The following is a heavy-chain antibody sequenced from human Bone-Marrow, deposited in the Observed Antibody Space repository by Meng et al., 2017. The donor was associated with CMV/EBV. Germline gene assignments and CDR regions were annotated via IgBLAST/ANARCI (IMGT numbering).Heavy chain of an antibody. V-gene: IGHV3-11*01. CDR2: ISGSGGTI. J-gene: IGHJ6*02. D-gene: IGHD3-3*01. CDR3: ARVTKFWSGRIYYYGMDV. CDR1: GFTFGDYY. Sequence: GESLKISCAASGFTFGDYYMNWIRQAPGKGLEWVGYISGSGGTIYYADSVEGRFTISRDNTKNSLYLQMNSLRVEDTAVYYCARVTKFWSGRIYYYGMDVWGRGTTVTVSS.